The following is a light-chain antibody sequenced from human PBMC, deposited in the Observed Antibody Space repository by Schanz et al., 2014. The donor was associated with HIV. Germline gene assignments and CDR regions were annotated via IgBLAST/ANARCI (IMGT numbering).Light chain of an antibody. CDR3: QQYANWPT. CDR1: QTVSSN. J-gene: IGKJ1*01. V-gene: IGKV3-15*01. Sequence: EIVMTQSPATLSVSPGERATLSCGASQTVSSNLAWYQQKPGQAPRLLIFGASTRATGVPVRFSGSGSGTEFTLTIGGLQSEDSALYYCQQYANWPTFGQGTKVEIK. CDR2: GAS.